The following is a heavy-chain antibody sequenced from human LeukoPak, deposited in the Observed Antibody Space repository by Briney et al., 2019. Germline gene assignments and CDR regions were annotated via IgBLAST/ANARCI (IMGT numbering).Heavy chain of an antibody. J-gene: IGHJ3*01. CDR3: VRHGDVQRISTDRDAHYDALDL. CDR2: IKADGSVK. Sequence: GGSLRLSCAASGFTFSTFWMSWVRQAPGKGLEWVANIKADGSVKHYIDSMEGRFSISRDNARNSLYLQMNSLRAEDTAVYYCVRHGDVQRISTDRDAHYDALDLWGHGTMVTVSS. CDR1: GFTFSTFW. D-gene: IGHD2/OR15-2a*01. V-gene: IGHV3-7*01.